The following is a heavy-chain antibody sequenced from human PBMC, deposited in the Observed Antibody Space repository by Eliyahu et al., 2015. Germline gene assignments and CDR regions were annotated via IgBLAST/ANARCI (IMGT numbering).Heavy chain of an antibody. J-gene: IGHJ4*02. V-gene: IGHV2-5*02. CDR2: IYWDDDK. CDR3: AHRPYSSSFSLNAYFDY. D-gene: IGHD6-6*01. Sequence: QITLKESGPTLVKPTQTLTLTCTFSGFSLSTSGVGVGWIRQPPGKALEWLALIYWDDDKRYSPSLKSRLTITKDTSKNQVVLTMTNMDPVDTATYYCAHRPYSSSFSLNAYFDYWGQGTLVTVSS. CDR1: GFSLSTSGVG.